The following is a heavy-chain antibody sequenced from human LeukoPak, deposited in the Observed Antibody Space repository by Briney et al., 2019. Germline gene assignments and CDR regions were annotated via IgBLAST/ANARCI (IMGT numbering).Heavy chain of an antibody. V-gene: IGHV4-4*02. CDR3: ASVPSYYYGSGVRETEFDP. J-gene: IGHJ5*02. CDR2: IYHSGST. D-gene: IGHD3-10*01. CDR1: GGAISTSNW. Sequence: SETLSPTCAVSGGAISTSNWWSWVRQPPGKGLEWIGEIYHSGSTNYNPSLKSRVTISVDKSKNQFSLKLRYVTAADRAVYYCASVPSYYYGSGVRETEFDPWGQGTLVTVSS.